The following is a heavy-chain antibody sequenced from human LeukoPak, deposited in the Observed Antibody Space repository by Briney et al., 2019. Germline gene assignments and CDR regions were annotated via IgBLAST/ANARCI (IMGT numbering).Heavy chain of an antibody. CDR2: ISYDGSNK. CDR1: GFTFSSYA. Sequence: GRSLRLSCAASGFTFSSYAMHWVRQAPGKGLEWVAVISYDGSNKYYADSVKGRFTISRDNSKNTLYLQMNSPRAEDTAVYYCARDMSPYGGNRYYYYYGMDVWGQGTTVTVSS. V-gene: IGHV3-30-3*01. J-gene: IGHJ6*02. D-gene: IGHD4-23*01. CDR3: ARDMSPYGGNRYYYYYGMDV.